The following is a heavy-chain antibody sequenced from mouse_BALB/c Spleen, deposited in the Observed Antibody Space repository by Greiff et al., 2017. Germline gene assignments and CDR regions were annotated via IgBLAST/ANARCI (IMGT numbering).Heavy chain of an antibody. CDR3: ARSHFYYGSCYAMDY. V-gene: IGHV5-6-5*01. Sequence: EVQGVESGGGLVKPGGSLKLSCAASGFTFSSYAMSWVRQTPEKRLEWVASISSGGSTYYPDSVKGRFTISRDNARNILYLQMSSLRSEDTAMYYCARSHFYYGSCYAMDYWGQGTSVTVSS. D-gene: IGHD1-1*01. CDR1: GFTFSSYA. J-gene: IGHJ4*01. CDR2: ISSGGST.